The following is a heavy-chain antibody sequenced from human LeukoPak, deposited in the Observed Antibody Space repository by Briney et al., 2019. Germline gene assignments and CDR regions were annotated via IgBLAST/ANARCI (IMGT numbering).Heavy chain of an antibody. V-gene: IGHV3-23*01. J-gene: IGHJ4*02. CDR3: AKGGDFWSGYYNYFDY. CDR2: ISGSGGST. CDR1: GFTFSSYA. D-gene: IGHD3-3*01. Sequence: GGSLRLSCAASGFTFSSYAMSWVRQAPGKGLEWVSAISGSGGSTYYADSVKGRFTISRDNSKNTLYLQMNSLRAEDTAAYYCAKGGDFWSGYYNYFDYWGQGTLVTVSS.